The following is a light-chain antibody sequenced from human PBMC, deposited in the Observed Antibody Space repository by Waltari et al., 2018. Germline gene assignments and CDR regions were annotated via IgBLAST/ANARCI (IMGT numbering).Light chain of an antibody. Sequence: QSVLTQAPSASGTPGRGVTASCSGSDPHIGTNSVTWYQHVPGAAPKVLIYRSNQRPSGAPDRFSGSKSGTSASLAISGLRSEDEADYYCAAWDDRLDSYVFGTGTRVTVL. CDR2: RSN. CDR1: DPHIGTNS. J-gene: IGLJ1*01. CDR3: AAWDDRLDSYV. V-gene: IGLV1-44*01.